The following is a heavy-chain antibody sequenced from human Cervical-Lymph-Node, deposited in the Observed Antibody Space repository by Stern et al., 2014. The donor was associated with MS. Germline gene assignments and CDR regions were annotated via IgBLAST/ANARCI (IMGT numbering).Heavy chain of an antibody. V-gene: IGHV3-21*01. J-gene: IGHJ6*02. CDR3: AREASRGYYYEPIGMDV. CDR1: GFTFSSYS. Sequence: EVQLVESGGGLVKPGGSLRLSCTASGFTFSSYSMNWVRQAPGKGLEWVSSISSSSSHIYYADSVKGRFTISRDNAKNSLYLQMNSLRAEDTAVYYCAREASRGYYYEPIGMDVWGQGTTVTVSS. CDR2: ISSSSSHI. D-gene: IGHD3-22*01.